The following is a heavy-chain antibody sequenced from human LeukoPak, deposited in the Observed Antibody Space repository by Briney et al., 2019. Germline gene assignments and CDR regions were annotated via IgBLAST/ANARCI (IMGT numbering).Heavy chain of an antibody. CDR3: ARSRFGDYGTFDY. J-gene: IGHJ4*02. V-gene: IGHV3-66*01. CDR2: IYSGGST. CDR1: GFTVSSNY. Sequence: PGGSLRLSCAASGFTVSSNYMSWVRQAPGKGLEWVSVIYSGGSTYYADSVKGRFTISRDNAKNSLYLQMNSLRAEDTAVYYCARSRFGDYGTFDYWGQGTLVTVSS. D-gene: IGHD4-17*01.